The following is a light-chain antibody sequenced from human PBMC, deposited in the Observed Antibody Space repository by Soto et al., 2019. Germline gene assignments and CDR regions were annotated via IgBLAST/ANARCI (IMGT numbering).Light chain of an antibody. CDR2: EVS. J-gene: IGLJ3*02. CDR1: SSDVGAYNY. V-gene: IGLV2-8*01. CDR3: TSYAGSNIWV. Sequence: QSALTQPPSASGSPGQSVTISCTGTSSDVGAYNYVSWYQQYPGKAPKLMIYEVSKRPSGVPDRFCGSKSRKTASLTVSGLQPEDEADYYCTSYAGSNIWVFGGGTQLTVL.